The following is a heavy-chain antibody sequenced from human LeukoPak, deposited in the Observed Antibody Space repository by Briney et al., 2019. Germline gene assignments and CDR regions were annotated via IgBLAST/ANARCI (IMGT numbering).Heavy chain of an antibody. V-gene: IGHV3-23*01. CDR1: GFTFSSYA. CDR2: ISGSGGST. Sequence: PGGSLRLSCAASGFTFSSYAMSWVRQAPGKGLEWVSAISGSGGSTYYADSVKGRFTISRDNAKNSLYLQMNSLRAEDTAVYYCARETYSSGWFDYWGQGTLVTVSS. CDR3: ARETYSSGWFDY. J-gene: IGHJ4*02. D-gene: IGHD6-19*01.